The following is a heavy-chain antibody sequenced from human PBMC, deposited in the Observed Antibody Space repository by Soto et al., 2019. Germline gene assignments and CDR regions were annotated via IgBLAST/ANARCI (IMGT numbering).Heavy chain of an antibody. CDR3: ASAYDQYYYYYGMDV. CDR1: GFTFSSYA. V-gene: IGHV3-30-3*01. Sequence: QVQLVESGGGVVQPGRSLRLSCAASGFTFSSYAMHWVRQAPGKGLEWVAVISYDGSNKYYADSVKGRFTISRDNSKNTLYPQMNSLRAEDTAVYYCASAYDQYYYYYGMDVWGQGTTVTVSS. J-gene: IGHJ6*02. CDR2: ISYDGSNK. D-gene: IGHD3-3*01.